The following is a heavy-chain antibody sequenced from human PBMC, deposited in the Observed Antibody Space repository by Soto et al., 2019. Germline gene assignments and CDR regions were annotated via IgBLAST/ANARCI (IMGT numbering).Heavy chain of an antibody. CDR1: GYAFTGYY. D-gene: IGHD5-12*01. Sequence: VNVSCKASGYAFTGYYMHWVLQAPGQGLEWMGWINPNSGGTNYAQKFQGRVTMTRDTSISTAYMELSRLRSDDTAVYYCARDGGLVAALEVWGQGTTVTVSS. CDR2: INPNSGGT. CDR3: ARDGGLVAALEV. J-gene: IGHJ6*02. V-gene: IGHV1-2*02.